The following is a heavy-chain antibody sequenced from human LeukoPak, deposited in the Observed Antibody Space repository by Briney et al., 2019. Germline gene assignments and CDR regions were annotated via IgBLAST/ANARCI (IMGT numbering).Heavy chain of an antibody. J-gene: IGHJ4*02. Sequence: GGSLRLSCAASGFTFSGYSMNWVRQAPGKGLEWVSYISSSSNIYSAASVKGRFTISRDNAKNSLYLQMNSLRAEDTAVYYCARGSLRFLEWLTNFDCWGQGTLVTVSS. V-gene: IGHV3-48*01. CDR2: ISSSSNI. CDR3: ARGSLRFLEWLTNFDC. D-gene: IGHD3-3*01. CDR1: GFTFSGYS.